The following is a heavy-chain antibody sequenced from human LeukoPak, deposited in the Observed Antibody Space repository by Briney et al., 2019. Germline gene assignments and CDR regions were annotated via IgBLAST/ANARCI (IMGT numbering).Heavy chain of an antibody. CDR3: AGDSSGYYSNWFDP. Sequence: SETLSLTCTVSGGSISSGGYYWSWIRQHPGKGLEWIGYIYYSGSTHYNPSLKGRVTISVDTSKNQFSLKLSSVTAADTAVYYCAGDSSGYYSNWFDPWGQGTLVTVSS. CDR2: IYYSGST. J-gene: IGHJ5*02. V-gene: IGHV4-31*03. CDR1: GGSISSGGYY. D-gene: IGHD3-22*01.